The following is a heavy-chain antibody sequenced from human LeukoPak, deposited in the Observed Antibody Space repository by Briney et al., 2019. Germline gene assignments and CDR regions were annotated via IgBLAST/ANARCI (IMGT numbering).Heavy chain of an antibody. CDR1: GGSISSYY. J-gene: IGHJ4*02. D-gene: IGHD3-22*01. Sequence: SETLSLTCTVSGGSISSYYWSWIRQPPGKELQWIGYISYSGSTNYNPSLKSRVTISLHTSKNQFSLRLSSLTAADTAVYYCARRHYYNGRAYYFLDYWGQGTLVSVSS. V-gene: IGHV4-59*01. CDR3: ARRHYYNGRAYYFLDY. CDR2: ISYSGST.